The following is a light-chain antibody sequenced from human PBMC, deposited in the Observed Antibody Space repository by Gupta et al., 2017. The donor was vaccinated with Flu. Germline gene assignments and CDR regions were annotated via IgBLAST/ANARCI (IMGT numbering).Light chain of an antibody. J-gene: IGLJ3*02. V-gene: IGLV1-47*01. CDR1: SANRGSND. CDR2: NKY. Sequence: CSVTSANRGSNDWLGHQHPPAAPPNLLIYNKYQRPSGVPERFSGSKCGTAAALTTSGLPAEDEGDYYCAAEDNNMSLWVFGGGTKLTVL. CDR3: AAEDNNMSLWV.